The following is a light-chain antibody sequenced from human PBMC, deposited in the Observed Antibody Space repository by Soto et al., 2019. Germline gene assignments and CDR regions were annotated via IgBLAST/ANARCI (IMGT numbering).Light chain of an antibody. CDR3: QQYYDYPLT. Sequence: DIQMTQSPSTLSASVGDTVTITSRASQSVNIWLAWYQQKPGKAPKLLIYKSSNLQSGVPSRFSGSGSGAEFTLTISSLQPDDFAAYYCQQYYDYPLTFAGGTKVEIK. V-gene: IGKV1-5*03. CDR1: QSVNIW. J-gene: IGKJ4*01. CDR2: KSS.